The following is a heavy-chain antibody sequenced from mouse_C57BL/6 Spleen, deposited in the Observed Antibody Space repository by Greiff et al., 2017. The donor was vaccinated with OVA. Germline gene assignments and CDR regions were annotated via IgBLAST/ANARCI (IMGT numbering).Heavy chain of an antibody. CDR1: GYTFTSYW. V-gene: IGHV1-74*01. D-gene: IGHD2-12*01. CDR2: IHPSDSDT. CDR3: AIGGAYDEDAMDY. Sequence: QVQLKQPGAELVKPGASVKVSCKASGYTFTSYWMHWVKQRPGQGLEWIGRIHPSDSDTNYNQKFKGKATLTVDKSSSTAYMQLSSLTSEDSAVYYCAIGGAYDEDAMDYWGQGTSVTGSS. J-gene: IGHJ4*01.